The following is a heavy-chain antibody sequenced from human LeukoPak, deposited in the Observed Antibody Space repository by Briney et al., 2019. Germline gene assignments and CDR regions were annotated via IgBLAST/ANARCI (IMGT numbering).Heavy chain of an antibody. CDR1: GGSFSGYY. Sequence: SSETLSLTCAVYGGSFSGYYWSWIRQPPGKGLEWIGEINHSGSTNYNPSLKSRVTISVDTSKNQFSLKLSSVTAADTAVYYCARTRPDIVVVPAAISQRGYYYYYYHMDVWGKGTTVTVSS. V-gene: IGHV4-34*01. J-gene: IGHJ6*03. CDR3: ARTRPDIVVVPAAISQRGYYYYYYHMDV. D-gene: IGHD2-2*02. CDR2: INHSGST.